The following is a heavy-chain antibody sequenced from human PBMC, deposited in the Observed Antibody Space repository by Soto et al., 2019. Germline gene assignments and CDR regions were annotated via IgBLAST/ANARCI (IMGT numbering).Heavy chain of an antibody. J-gene: IGHJ4*02. V-gene: IGHV3-30*18. D-gene: IGHD2-21*02. Sequence: QVQLVESGGGVVQPGRSLRLSCAASGFTFSKFGMHWLRQAPGRGLEWVAGISNDGSDEYYVDSVKGRFNISRDNSKITLSLQMNSLRFEDTAVYFCAKDRRKWGDSPFEKWGQGTRVTVSS. CDR3: AKDRRKWGDSPFEK. CDR2: ISNDGSDE. CDR1: GFTFSKFG.